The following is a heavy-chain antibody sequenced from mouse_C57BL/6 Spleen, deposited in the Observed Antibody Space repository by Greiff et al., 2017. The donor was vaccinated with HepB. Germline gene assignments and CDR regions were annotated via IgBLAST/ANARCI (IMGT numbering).Heavy chain of an antibody. Sequence: EVKLQESGPGMVKPSQSLSLTCTVTGYSITSGYDWHWIRHFPGNKLEWMGYISYSGSTNYNPSLKSRISITHDTSKNHFFLKLNSVTTEDTATYYCARGYYGSLSFDYWGQGTTLTVSS. D-gene: IGHD1-1*01. CDR2: ISYSGST. V-gene: IGHV3-1*01. CDR3: ARGYYGSLSFDY. CDR1: GYSITSGYD. J-gene: IGHJ2*01.